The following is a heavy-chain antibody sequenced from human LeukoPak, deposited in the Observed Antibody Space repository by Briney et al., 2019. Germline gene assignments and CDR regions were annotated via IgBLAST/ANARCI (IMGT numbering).Heavy chain of an antibody. J-gene: IGHJ3*01. D-gene: IGHD2-2*02. CDR1: GFSFSTYV. CDR2: IGNTRSYI. Sequence: SGGSLRLSCAASGFSFSTYVMNWVRQAPGKGLEWVSSIGNTRSYISYADSVKGRFTISRDNARNSLYLQMNSLRAEDTAVYYCARDIVVVPAAIVNAFDLWGQGTMVTVSS. V-gene: IGHV3-21*01. CDR3: ARDIVVVPAAIVNAFDL.